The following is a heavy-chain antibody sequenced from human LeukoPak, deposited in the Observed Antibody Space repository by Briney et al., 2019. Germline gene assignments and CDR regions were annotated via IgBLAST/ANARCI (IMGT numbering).Heavy chain of an antibody. CDR1: GYTFTGYY. Sequence: GASVKVSCKASGYTFTGYYMYWVRQAPGQGLEWMGWINPNSGGTNYAQKFQGRVTMTRDTSISTAYMEVSRLGSDDTAVYYCARAGIRLVPYAFDIWGQGTMVTVSS. V-gene: IGHV1-2*02. D-gene: IGHD6-19*01. CDR2: INPNSGGT. J-gene: IGHJ3*02. CDR3: ARAGIRLVPYAFDI.